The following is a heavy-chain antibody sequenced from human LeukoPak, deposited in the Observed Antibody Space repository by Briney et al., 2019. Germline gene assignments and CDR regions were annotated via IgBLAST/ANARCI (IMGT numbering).Heavy chain of an antibody. V-gene: IGHV3-23*01. Sequence: GGSLRLSCAASGFTFSSYVMNWVRQAPGKGLEWVSVISGGGSSTYYADSVKGRFTISGDNSKNRLFLQMNSLRAAETAVYYCAKGGYCSSTSCYVGWFDPWGQGTLVTVSS. CDR1: GFTFSSYV. D-gene: IGHD2-2*01. CDR2: ISGGGSST. CDR3: AKGGYCSSTSCYVGWFDP. J-gene: IGHJ5*02.